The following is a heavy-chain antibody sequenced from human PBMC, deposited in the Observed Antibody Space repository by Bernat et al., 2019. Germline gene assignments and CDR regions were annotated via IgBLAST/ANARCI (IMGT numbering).Heavy chain of an antibody. D-gene: IGHD2-15*01. V-gene: IGHV3-23*01. Sequence: EVQLLESGGGLVQPGGSLRLSCAASGFTFSSYAMSWVRQAPGKGLEWVSAISGSGGSTYYADSVKGRFTISRDNSKNTLYLQMNSLRAEDTAVYYCARDKGYCSGVGCYSFGALDIWGQGTMVTVSS. CDR1: GFTFSSYA. CDR2: ISGSGGST. CDR3: ARDKGYCSGVGCYSFGALDI. J-gene: IGHJ3*02.